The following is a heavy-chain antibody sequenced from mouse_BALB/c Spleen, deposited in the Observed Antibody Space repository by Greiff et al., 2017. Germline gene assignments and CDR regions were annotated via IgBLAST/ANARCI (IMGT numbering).Heavy chain of an antibody. CDR2: INPSSGYT. Sequence: LQESGAELARPGASVKMSCKASGYTFTSYTMHWVKQRPGQGLEWIGYINPSSGYTNYNQKFKDKATLTADKSSSTAYMQLSSLTSEDSAVYYCARSGYGNYGNFDYWGQGTTLTVSS. D-gene: IGHD2-1*01. J-gene: IGHJ2*01. V-gene: IGHV1-4*01. CDR3: ARSGYGNYGNFDY. CDR1: GYTFTSYT.